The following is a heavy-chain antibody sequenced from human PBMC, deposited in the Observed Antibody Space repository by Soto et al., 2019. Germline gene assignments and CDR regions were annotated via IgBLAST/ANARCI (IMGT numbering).Heavy chain of an antibody. D-gene: IGHD6-25*01. CDR3: ATTSGHYSSAWRRVHD. CDR2: INPYNGAP. J-gene: IGHJ6*02. Sequence: SVKVSCKAAGYAFKAYHVQWVRKAPGQGLEWMAWINPYNGAPHYAQRFQDRVTLTTDTSISTAYMEINNLTSDDAAVYYCATTSGHYSSAWRRVHDWG. V-gene: IGHV1-2*02. CDR1: GYAFKAYH.